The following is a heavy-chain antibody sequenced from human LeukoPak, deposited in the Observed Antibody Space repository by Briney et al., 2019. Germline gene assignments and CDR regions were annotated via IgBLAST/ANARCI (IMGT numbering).Heavy chain of an antibody. CDR2: IYYSGST. CDR3: ARDDLYGDYAFDI. D-gene: IGHD4-17*01. CDR1: GGSISSGDYY. V-gene: IGHV4-30-4*08. Sequence: SETLCLTCTVSGGSISSGDYYWSWIRQRLGKGVEWIGYIYYSGSTYYNPALKSPVTISVDTYKNQLSLKLSSVTSAATAVYYCARDDLYGDYAFDIRGHTTIVTVSS. J-gene: IGHJ3*02.